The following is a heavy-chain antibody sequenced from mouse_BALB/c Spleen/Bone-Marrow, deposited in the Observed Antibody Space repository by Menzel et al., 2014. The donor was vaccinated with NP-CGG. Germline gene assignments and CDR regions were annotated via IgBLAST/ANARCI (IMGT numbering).Heavy chain of an antibody. Sequence: VQGVESGAELGMPRASVKMSCKASGYTFTDNWIYWVKQRPGQGLEWIGAIDTSDSYTNFNQKFMGKASLTVDASSSTAYMQVSSLTSDDSAVYYCARGGHDCSLDYWGQGTSVTVSS. CDR2: IDTSDSYT. CDR1: GYTFTDNW. D-gene: IGHD2-4*01. J-gene: IGHJ4*01. V-gene: IGHV1-69*01. CDR3: ARGGHDCSLDY.